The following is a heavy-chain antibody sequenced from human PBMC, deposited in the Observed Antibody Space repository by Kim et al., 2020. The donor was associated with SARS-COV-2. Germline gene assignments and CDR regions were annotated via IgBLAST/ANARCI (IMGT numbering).Heavy chain of an antibody. CDR3: ARDSIAAAGTFDY. Sequence: YAVAVKSRKTINPDTSKNQFSLQLNSVTPEDTAVYYCARDSIAAAGTFDYWGQGTLVTVSS. D-gene: IGHD6-13*01. V-gene: IGHV6-1*01. J-gene: IGHJ4*02.